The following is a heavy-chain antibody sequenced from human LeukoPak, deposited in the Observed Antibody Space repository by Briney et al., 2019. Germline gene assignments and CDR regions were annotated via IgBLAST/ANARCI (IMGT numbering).Heavy chain of an antibody. V-gene: IGHV4-34*01. CDR1: GGSFSGYY. J-gene: IGHJ4*02. D-gene: IGHD2-2*01. Sequence: SETLSLTCAVYGGSFSGYYWSWIRQPPGKGLEWIGEINLSGSTNYNPSLKSRVTISVDTSKNQFSLKLSSVTAADTAVYYCARGLTDQGIVVVPAAGPFDYWGQGTLVTVSS. CDR3: ARGLTDQGIVVVPAAGPFDY. CDR2: INLSGST.